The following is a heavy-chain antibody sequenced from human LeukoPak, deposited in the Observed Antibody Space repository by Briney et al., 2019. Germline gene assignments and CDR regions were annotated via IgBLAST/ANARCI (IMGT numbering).Heavy chain of an antibody. CDR3: ARGYGSGYYYFDS. Sequence: SETLSLTCAVSGGSISSNNWWSWVRQPPGKGLGWIGEIHHSGSTNYNPSLKSRVTISADKSKNQFSLKLSSVTAADTAVYYCARGYGSGYYYFDSWGQGTLVTVSS. CDR1: GGSISSNNW. J-gene: IGHJ4*02. D-gene: IGHD3-22*01. CDR2: IHHSGST. V-gene: IGHV4-4*02.